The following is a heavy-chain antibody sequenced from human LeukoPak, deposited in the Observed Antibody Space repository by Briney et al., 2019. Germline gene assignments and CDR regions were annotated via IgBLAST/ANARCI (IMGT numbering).Heavy chain of an antibody. CDR1: GFTFSSYA. D-gene: IGHD6-19*01. CDR3: AKDDGRIAVAGTYTY. Sequence: GGSLRFSCAASGFTFSSYAMSGVRQAPGKGLEWVSAISGSGGSTYYADSVKGRFTISRDNSKNTLYLQMNSLRAEDTAVYYCAKDDGRIAVAGTYTYWGQGTLVTVSS. J-gene: IGHJ4*02. V-gene: IGHV3-23*01. CDR2: ISGSGGST.